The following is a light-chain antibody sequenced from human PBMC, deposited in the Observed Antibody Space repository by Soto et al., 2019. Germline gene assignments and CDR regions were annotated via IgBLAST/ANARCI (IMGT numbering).Light chain of an antibody. CDR2: GAS. V-gene: IGKV3-20*01. J-gene: IGKJ1*01. CDR3: QQYGSSPT. Sequence: EILLTQSPGTLSLSPGERAALSCRASQSVGSTQLAWYQQKPGQAPRLLIYGASNRATDIPDRFSGSGSGTYFTLTISRQEPEGFAVYSCQQYGSSPTFGQGTKVEI. CDR1: QSVGSTQ.